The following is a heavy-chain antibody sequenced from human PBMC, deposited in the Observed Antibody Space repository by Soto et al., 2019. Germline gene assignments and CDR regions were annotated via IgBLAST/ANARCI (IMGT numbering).Heavy chain of an antibody. CDR2: INPNSGGT. D-gene: IGHD2-2*01. Sequence: ASVKVSCKASGYTFTGYYMHWVRQAPGQGLEWMGWINPNSGGTNYAQKFQGRVTVTRDTSINTAYMELSRLRSDDTAVYYCARSRGYCSSTSCFSDFGYWGQGTLVTVSS. J-gene: IGHJ4*02. CDR3: ARSRGYCSSTSCFSDFGY. V-gene: IGHV1-2*02. CDR1: GYTFTGYY.